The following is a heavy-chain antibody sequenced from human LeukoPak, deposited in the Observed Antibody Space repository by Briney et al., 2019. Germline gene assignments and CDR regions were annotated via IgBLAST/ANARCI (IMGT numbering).Heavy chain of an antibody. D-gene: IGHD3-22*01. CDR3: ARDANYDSSGILDV. CDR1: GGSISDYY. CDR2: IYYSGST. V-gene: IGHV4-39*07. Sequence: SETLSLTCTVFGGSISDYYWGWIRQPPGKGLEWIGSIYYSGSTYYNPSLKSRVTISVDTSKNQFSLKLSSVTAADTAVYYCARDANYDSSGILDVWGKGTTVTVSS. J-gene: IGHJ6*04.